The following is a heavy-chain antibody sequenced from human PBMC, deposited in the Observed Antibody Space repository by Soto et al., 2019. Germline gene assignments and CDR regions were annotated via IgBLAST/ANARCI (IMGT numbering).Heavy chain of an antibody. Sequence: SVKVSCKASGGSFGKSAINWVRQTPGQGLEWLGGFIPVYRTLNYAQKFQGRVTITADESTGTAYMTLSSLASDDTAVYYCATGLIWIGYFTVDSWGQGTRVTVYS. D-gene: IGHD3-3*01. CDR2: FIPVYRTL. CDR1: GGSFGKSA. V-gene: IGHV1-69*13. J-gene: IGHJ4*02. CDR3: ATGLIWIGYFTVDS.